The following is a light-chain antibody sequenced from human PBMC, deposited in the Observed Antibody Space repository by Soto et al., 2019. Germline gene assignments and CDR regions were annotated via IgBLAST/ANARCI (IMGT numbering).Light chain of an antibody. CDR2: ATS. Sequence: IQMTHSXPSLSASGQEIFNITSRASRSIRTYLIXYQQKPVKGPKXXXXATSSLQSGVQSRLSGSGSGKDFTLNISSLQPEDFATYYCKQSYSTPPGTFGQGTKVDIK. V-gene: IGKV1-39*01. CDR1: RSIRTY. J-gene: IGKJ1*01. CDR3: KQSYSTPPGT.